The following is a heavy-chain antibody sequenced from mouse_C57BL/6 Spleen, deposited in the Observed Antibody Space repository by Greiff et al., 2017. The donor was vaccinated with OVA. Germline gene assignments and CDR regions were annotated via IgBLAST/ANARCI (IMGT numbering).Heavy chain of an antibody. CDR3: ARSYYGSSYDYAMDY. J-gene: IGHJ4*01. V-gene: IGHV1-82*01. CDR2: IYPGDGDT. D-gene: IGHD1-1*01. Sequence: VKLMESGPELVKPGASVKISCKASGYAFSSSWMNWVKQRPGKGLEWIGRIYPGDGDTNYNGKFKGKATLTADKSSSTAYMQLSSLTSEVSAVYFCARSYYGSSYDYAMDYWGQGTSVTVSS. CDR1: GYAFSSSW.